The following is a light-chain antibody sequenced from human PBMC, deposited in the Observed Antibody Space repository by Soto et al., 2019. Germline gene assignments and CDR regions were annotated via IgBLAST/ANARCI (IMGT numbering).Light chain of an antibody. V-gene: IGKV3-11*01. Sequence: TQSPATVSLSPSVRATLSCRASQSISDTLAWYQQKPGQAPRLLIYGASNRATGIPARFSGSGSGTDFTLTISSLEPEDFAVYYCQQRSNWPRTFGQGTKVDIK. J-gene: IGKJ1*01. CDR3: QQRSNWPRT. CDR2: GAS. CDR1: QSISDT.